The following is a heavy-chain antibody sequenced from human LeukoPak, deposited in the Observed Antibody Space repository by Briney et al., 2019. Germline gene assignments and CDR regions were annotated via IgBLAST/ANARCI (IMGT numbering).Heavy chain of an antibody. J-gene: IGHJ6*03. CDR1: GGSISTSSYY. Sequence: SETLSLTRTVSGGSISTSSYYWGWVRQPPGKGLEWIGNIFYSGSTYYSPSLKSRVTISVDTSKNQFSLKLSSVTAADTAVYYCARGVAYYDFWSGPRRAYYYYYYMDVWGKGTTATVSS. V-gene: IGHV4-39*07. CDR3: ARGVAYYDFWSGPRRAYYYYYYMDV. D-gene: IGHD3-3*01. CDR2: IFYSGST.